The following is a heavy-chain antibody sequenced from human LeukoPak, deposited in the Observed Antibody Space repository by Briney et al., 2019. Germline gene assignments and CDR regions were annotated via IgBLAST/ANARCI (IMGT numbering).Heavy chain of an antibody. CDR2: IRVSGST. D-gene: IGHD7-27*01. V-gene: IGHV3-23*01. CDR3: AKGTGDTAYYFDF. CDR1: GFTFSSYS. J-gene: IGHJ4*02. Sequence: GGSLRLSCAASGFTFSSYSMNWVRQAPGKGLEWVSGIRVSGSTYYPDSVTGRFTISRDNSENTLYLQMSGLRAEDTAIYYCAKGTGDTAYYFDFWGQGVLVTVSS.